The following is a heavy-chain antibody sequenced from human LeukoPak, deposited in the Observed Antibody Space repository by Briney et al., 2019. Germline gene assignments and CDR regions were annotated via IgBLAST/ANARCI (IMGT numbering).Heavy chain of an antibody. CDR1: GESFSGYY. CDR2: INHSEST. Sequence: PSETLSLTCAVYGESFSGYYWSWIRQPPGKGLEWIGEINHSESTNYNPSLKSRVPISIDTSPNQFSLKLRSVTAADTAVYYCARVISPNYYGSGSIRYWGQGTLVTVSS. CDR3: ARVISPNYYGSGSIRY. D-gene: IGHD3-10*01. V-gene: IGHV4-34*01. J-gene: IGHJ4*02.